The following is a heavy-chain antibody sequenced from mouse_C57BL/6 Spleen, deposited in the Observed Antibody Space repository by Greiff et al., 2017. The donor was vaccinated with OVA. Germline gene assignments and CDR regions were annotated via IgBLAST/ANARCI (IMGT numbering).Heavy chain of an antibody. CDR1: GYSITSGYY. D-gene: IGHD2-5*01. CDR2: ISYDGSN. CDR3: AREEVYYSNYFDY. J-gene: IGHJ2*01. V-gene: IGHV3-6*01. Sequence: EVKVEESGPGLVKPSQSLSLTCSVTGYSITSGYYWNWIRQFPGNKLEWMGYISYDGSNNYNPSLKNRISITRDTSKNQFFLKLNSVTTEDTATYYCAREEVYYSNYFDYWGQGTTLTVSS.